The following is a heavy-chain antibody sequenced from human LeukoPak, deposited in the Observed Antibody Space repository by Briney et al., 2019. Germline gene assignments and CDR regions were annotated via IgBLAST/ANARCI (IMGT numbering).Heavy chain of an antibody. CDR2: VHYSGTT. Sequence: PSETLSLTCTVSGASISTTDYYWGWIRQPPGKGLEWVGYVHYSGTTNYNPSLKSRVTISLDTSKNQFSLKLRSLTAADTAMYYCARTQHSSSWSAFDIWGQGTMVSVSS. D-gene: IGHD6-13*01. J-gene: IGHJ3*02. CDR1: GASISTTDYY. CDR3: ARTQHSSSWSAFDI. V-gene: IGHV4-61*05.